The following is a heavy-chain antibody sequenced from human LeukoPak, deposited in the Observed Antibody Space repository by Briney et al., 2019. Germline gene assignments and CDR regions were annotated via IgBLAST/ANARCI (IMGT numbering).Heavy chain of an antibody. V-gene: IGHV3-48*03. CDR3: ARGGCSTTGCSSDS. J-gene: IGHJ4*02. CDR1: GFTFSSYE. Sequence: GGSLRLSCAASGFTFSSYEMNWVRQAPGKGLEWVSYISSSGSAIYYADSVKGRFTISRDYAKNSLYLQMNNLRAEDTAVYYCARGGCSTTGCSSDSWGQGTLVTVSS. CDR2: ISSSGSAI. D-gene: IGHD2-2*01.